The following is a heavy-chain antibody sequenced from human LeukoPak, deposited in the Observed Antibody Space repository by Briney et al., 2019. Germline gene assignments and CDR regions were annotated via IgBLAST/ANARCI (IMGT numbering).Heavy chain of an antibody. CDR3: ARTRYGSAHWGN. Sequence: SETLSLTCAVYGGSFSGYYWSWIRQPPGKGLEWIGEINHSGSTNYSPSLKSRVTISVDTSKNQFSLKLSSVTAADTAVYYCARTRYGSAHWGNWGQGTLVTVSS. D-gene: IGHD3-10*01. CDR2: INHSGST. CDR1: GGSFSGYY. J-gene: IGHJ4*02. V-gene: IGHV4-34*01.